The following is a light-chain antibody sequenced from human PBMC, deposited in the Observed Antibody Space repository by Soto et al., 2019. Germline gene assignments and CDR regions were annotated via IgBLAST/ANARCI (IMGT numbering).Light chain of an antibody. J-gene: IGKJ1*01. CDR3: QQADSFPWT. Sequence: QVTQSPSSVSASVGDRVTITCQTSKDISTSVAWYQQKPGKAPNLLIYSASALHRGVPSRFSGSGSGADFILTVSSLQPEDSATYYCQQADSFPWTFGQGTKVDIK. CDR1: KDISTS. V-gene: IGKV1D-12*01. CDR2: SAS.